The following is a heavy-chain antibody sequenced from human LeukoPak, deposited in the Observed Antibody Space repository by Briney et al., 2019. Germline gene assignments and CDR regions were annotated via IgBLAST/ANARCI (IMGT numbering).Heavy chain of an antibody. D-gene: IGHD2-2*01. V-gene: IGHV3-64*01. CDR2: TNGNGGST. J-gene: IGHJ4*02. Sequence: GGSLRLSCAASGFSFGPYIIHWVRQAPGKGLEYVSGTNGNGGSTYYANSVKDRFSVSRDNSKNTVFLQMGSLRAEDMAVYFCARGGRCSGTTCHIFDYWGQGTLVTVSS. CDR3: ARGGRCSGTTCHIFDY. CDR1: GFSFGPYI.